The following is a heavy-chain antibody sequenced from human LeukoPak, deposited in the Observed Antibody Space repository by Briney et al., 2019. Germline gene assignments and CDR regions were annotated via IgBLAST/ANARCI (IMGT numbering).Heavy chain of an antibody. CDR2: IDPNSGAT. J-gene: IGHJ4*02. D-gene: IGHD3-16*01. CDR3: ARDRLPIPFGGAFEFDS. V-gene: IGHV1-2*06. Sequence: ASVKVSCKASGYTFIGSHIHWVRQAPGQGLEWMGRIDPNSGATKYAHKFQARITLTRSTSISTAYLELSSLRSDDTAVYYCARDRLPIPFGGAFEFDSWGQGTLVTVSS. CDR1: GYTFIGSH.